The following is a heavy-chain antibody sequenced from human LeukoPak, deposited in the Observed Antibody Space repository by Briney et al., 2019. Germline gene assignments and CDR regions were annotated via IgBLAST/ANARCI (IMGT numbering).Heavy chain of an antibody. CDR1: GYTFTSYA. CDR2: IIPIFGTA. D-gene: IGHD5-24*01. CDR3: ARWVTDGYNYYFDY. J-gene: IGHJ4*02. V-gene: IGHV1-69*13. Sequence: GASVKVSCKASGYTFTSYAMNWVRQAPGQGLEWMGGIIPIFGTANYAQKFQGRVTITADESTSTAYMELSSLRSEDTAVYYCARWVTDGYNYYFDYWGQGTLVTVSS.